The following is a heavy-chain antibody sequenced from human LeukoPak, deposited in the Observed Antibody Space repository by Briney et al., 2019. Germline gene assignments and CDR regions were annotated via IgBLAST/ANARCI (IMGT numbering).Heavy chain of an antibody. CDR3: ARARQNYSGTDY. J-gene: IGHJ4*02. CDR1: GGSMSSYY. CDR2: IHYSGST. V-gene: IGHV4-59*01. D-gene: IGHD4-23*01. Sequence: SETLSLTCTVSGGSMSSYYWNWIRQPPGKGLEWIGYIHYSGSTSYSPSLKSRVTISADTSKNQFSLRLNSVTAADTAVYYCARARQNYSGTDYWGQGTLVTVSS.